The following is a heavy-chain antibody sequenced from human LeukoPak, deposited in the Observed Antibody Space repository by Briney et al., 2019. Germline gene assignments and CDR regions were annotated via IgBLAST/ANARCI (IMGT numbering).Heavy chain of an antibody. CDR1: GGSFSGYY. D-gene: IGHD3-22*01. CDR3: ARRVSHHYYDSSGYYYVRPQIKNWFDP. CDR2: INHSGST. V-gene: IGHV4-34*01. Sequence: PSETLSLTCAVYGGSFSGYYWSWIRQPPGKGLEWIGEINHSGSTNYNPSLKSRVTISVDTSKNQFSLKLSSVTAADTAVYYCARRVSHHYYDSSGYYYVRPQIKNWFDPWGQGTLVTVSS. J-gene: IGHJ5*02.